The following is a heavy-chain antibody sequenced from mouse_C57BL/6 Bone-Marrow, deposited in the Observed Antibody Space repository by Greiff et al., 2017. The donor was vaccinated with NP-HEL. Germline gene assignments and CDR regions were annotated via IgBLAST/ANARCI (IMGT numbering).Heavy chain of an antibody. Sequence: VQLQQSGAELVRPGASVKLSCTASGFNIKDDYMHWVNQRPEQGLEWIGWIDPENGDTEYASKFQGKATITADTSSNTAYLQLSSLTSEDTAVYYCTSYGRGYWGQGTSVTVSS. CDR1: GFNIKDDY. CDR2: IDPENGDT. CDR3: TSYGRGY. V-gene: IGHV14-4*01. D-gene: IGHD1-1*02. J-gene: IGHJ4*01.